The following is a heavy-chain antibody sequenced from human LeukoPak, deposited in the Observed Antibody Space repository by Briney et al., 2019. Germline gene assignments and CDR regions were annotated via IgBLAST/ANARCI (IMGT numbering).Heavy chain of an antibody. CDR3: AKAASGNWNDVSDY. CDR1: GFSFSSYA. V-gene: IGHV3-23*01. CDR2: ISGRGVST. Sequence: GGSLRLSCAGSGFSFSSYAMTWVRQAPGKGLEWVSAISGRGVSTSYADSVRGRFTISRDNSKNTLYLQMNSLRAEDTAVYYCAKAASGNWNDVSDYWGQGTLVTVSS. D-gene: IGHD1-20*01. J-gene: IGHJ4*02.